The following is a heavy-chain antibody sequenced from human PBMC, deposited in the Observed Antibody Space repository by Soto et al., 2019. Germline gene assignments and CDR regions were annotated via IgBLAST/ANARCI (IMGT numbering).Heavy chain of an antibody. CDR2: ISSSSSYI. CDR1: GFTFSSST. J-gene: IGHJ4*02. D-gene: IGHD3-10*01. V-gene: IGHV3-21*06. Sequence: NPGGSLRLSCTGSGFTFSSSTMTWVRQGPGKGLEWVSSISSSSSYIYFADSLKGRFTISRDNAKNSLYLQMNSLRAEDTAVYYCAREIGEMSAVWGQGTQVTVSS. CDR3: AREIGEMSAV.